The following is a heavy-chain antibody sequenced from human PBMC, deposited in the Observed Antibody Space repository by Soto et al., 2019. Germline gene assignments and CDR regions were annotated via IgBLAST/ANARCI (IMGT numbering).Heavy chain of an antibody. CDR3: AQDLGSSWYHYNSFAP. J-gene: IGHJ5*02. CDR2: IGSGSP. V-gene: IGHV3-23*01. CDR1: GFTFSGYA. D-gene: IGHD6-13*01. Sequence: EVQLLESGGGLVQPGGSLRLSCAASGFTFSGYAMSWVRQAPGKGLEWVSAIGSGSPFYADSVKGRFTISRDNANSMLSLPINSLRADDTAVYVCAQDLGSSWYHYNSFAPGGQGTLVTVSS.